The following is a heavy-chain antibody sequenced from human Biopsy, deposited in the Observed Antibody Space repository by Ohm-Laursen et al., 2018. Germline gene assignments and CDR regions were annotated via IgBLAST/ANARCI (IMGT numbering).Heavy chain of an antibody. Sequence: SDTLSLTCTVSGDSINSSYWSWIRQAPGKGLEWIGFISNSGNTNYNPPLKSRVTISADTSKSQFSLRLNSVTAADTAVYYCARATNSTGWPYYYFYGMDVWGQGTTVTVSS. CDR1: GDSINSSY. CDR2: ISNSGNT. V-gene: IGHV4-59*07. CDR3: ARATNSTGWPYYYFYGMDV. D-gene: IGHD2/OR15-2a*01. J-gene: IGHJ6*02.